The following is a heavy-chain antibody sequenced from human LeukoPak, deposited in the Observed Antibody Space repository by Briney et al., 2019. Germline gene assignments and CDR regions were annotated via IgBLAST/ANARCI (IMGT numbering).Heavy chain of an antibody. Sequence: PSETLSLTCTVSGGSISSYYWSWIRQPAGKGLEWIGYIYYSGSTNYNPSLKSRVTISVDTSKNQFSLKLSSVTAADTAVYYCARGELLAYFDYWGQGTLVTVSS. CDR3: ARGELLAYFDY. CDR2: IYYSGST. D-gene: IGHD3-10*01. J-gene: IGHJ4*02. V-gene: IGHV4-59*01. CDR1: GGSISSYY.